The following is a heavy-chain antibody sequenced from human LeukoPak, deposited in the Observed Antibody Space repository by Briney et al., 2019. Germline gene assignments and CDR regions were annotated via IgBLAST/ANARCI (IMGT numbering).Heavy chain of an antibody. CDR1: GFTFDDYG. CDR2: INWNGGST. J-gene: IGHJ4*02. Sequence: GGPLRLSCAASGFTFDDYGMSWVRQAPGKGLEWVSGINWNGGSTGYADSVKGRFTISRDNAKNSLYLQMNSLRAEDTAVYYCARCDFWSGFNDYWGQGTLVTVSS. CDR3: ARCDFWSGFNDY. D-gene: IGHD3-3*01. V-gene: IGHV3-20*04.